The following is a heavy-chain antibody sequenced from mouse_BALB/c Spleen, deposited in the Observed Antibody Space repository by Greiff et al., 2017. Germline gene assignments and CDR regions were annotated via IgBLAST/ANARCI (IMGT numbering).Heavy chain of an antibody. CDR3: ARSPYGNYFDY. CDR1: GYPFPSSW. CDR2: INPSNGRT. Sequence: QVQLQQPGAELVQPGASVKLSCKASGYPFPSSWLHWVEQRPGQGLEWIGEINPSNGRTNYNEKFKGKATLTVDNSSSTAYMQLSSLTSEDSAVYYCARSPYGNYFDYWGQGTTRTVSS. J-gene: IGHJ2*01. V-gene: IGHV1S81*02. D-gene: IGHD2-1*01.